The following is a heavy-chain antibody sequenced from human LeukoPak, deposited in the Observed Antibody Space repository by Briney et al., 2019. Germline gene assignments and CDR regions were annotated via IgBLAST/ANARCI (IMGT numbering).Heavy chain of an antibody. J-gene: IGHJ4*02. V-gene: IGHV3-30*04. Sequence: GGSLRLSCAASGFTFSSYAMHWVRQAPGKGLEWVAVISYDGSNKYYADSVKGRFTISRDNSKNTLYLQMNSLRAEDTAVHYCARDPHREMASFYFDYWGQGTLVTVSS. CDR1: GFTFSSYA. D-gene: IGHD5-24*01. CDR3: ARDPHREMASFYFDY. CDR2: ISYDGSNK.